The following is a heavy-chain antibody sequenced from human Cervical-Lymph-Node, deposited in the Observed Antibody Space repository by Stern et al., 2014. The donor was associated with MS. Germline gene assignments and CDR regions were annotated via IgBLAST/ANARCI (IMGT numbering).Heavy chain of an antibody. CDR2: ISYDGSNK. CDR1: GFNFSSYG. J-gene: IGHJ3*02. Sequence: VQLVESGGGVVQPGRSLRLSCAASGFNFSSYGIHWVRQAPGKGLEWGAVISYDGSNKYYADSVKGRFTISRDNSKNTLYLQMNSLRREDTAVYYCAKDGAFADSHSALDIWGQGTMATVSS. V-gene: IGHV3-30*18. D-gene: IGHD2-21*02. CDR3: AKDGAFADSHSALDI.